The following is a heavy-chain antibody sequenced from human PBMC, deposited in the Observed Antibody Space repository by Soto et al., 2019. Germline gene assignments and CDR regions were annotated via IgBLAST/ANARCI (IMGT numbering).Heavy chain of an antibody. V-gene: IGHV4-34*01. D-gene: IGHD2-8*02. CDR2: INHSGST. CDR3: ARDKITGICDY. Sequence: QVQLQQWGAGLLKPSETLSLTCAVYGGSFSGYYWTWIRQPPGTGLEWIGEINHSGSTNYKPSLKSRVTISVDTAENQFSLKLTSVTAADTAVYYCARDKITGICDYWGQGTLVTVSS. CDR1: GGSFSGYY. J-gene: IGHJ4*02.